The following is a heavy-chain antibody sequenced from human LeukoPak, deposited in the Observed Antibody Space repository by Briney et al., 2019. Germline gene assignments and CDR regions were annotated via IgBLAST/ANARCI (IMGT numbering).Heavy chain of an antibody. Sequence: PSGTLSLTCAVSGDSVTSTNWWTWVRQPPGKGLEWIGEVHLDGRTNYNPSLTGRLTMSVDLYENHISLKLTSVTAADTAVYYCAREGGFYRPLDYSGQGTLVTVSS. CDR3: AREGGFYRPLDY. D-gene: IGHD3-3*01. CDR2: VHLDGRT. J-gene: IGHJ4*02. V-gene: IGHV4-4*02. CDR1: GDSVTSTNW.